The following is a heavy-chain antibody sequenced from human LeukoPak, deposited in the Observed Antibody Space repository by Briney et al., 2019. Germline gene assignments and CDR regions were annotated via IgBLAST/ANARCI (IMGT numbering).Heavy chain of an antibody. CDR2: INYSGST. V-gene: IGHV4-34*01. CDR1: GGPFSGYY. J-gene: IGHJ3*02. Sequence: SETLSLTCAVYGGPFSGYYWSWIRQPPGKGLEWIGEINYSGSTNYNASLESRVTISADTSKKQFTLNLSSVTAADTAVYYCARRKNGGRWLQLRSNAFDIWGQGTMVTVSS. D-gene: IGHD5-24*01. CDR3: ARRKNGGRWLQLRSNAFDI.